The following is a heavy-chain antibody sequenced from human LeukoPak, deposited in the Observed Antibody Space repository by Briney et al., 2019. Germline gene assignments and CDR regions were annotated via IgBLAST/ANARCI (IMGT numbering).Heavy chain of an antibody. Sequence: GGSLRLSCAASGFTFSSYWMHWVRQVPGKGPVWVSHINSDGSSTSYADSVKGRFTISRDNAKNTLYVQMNSLRAEDTAVYYCSTGSGHAFDIWGRGTMVTVSS. CDR1: GFTFSSYW. D-gene: IGHD3-10*01. CDR3: STGSGHAFDI. J-gene: IGHJ3*02. V-gene: IGHV3-74*01. CDR2: INSDGSST.